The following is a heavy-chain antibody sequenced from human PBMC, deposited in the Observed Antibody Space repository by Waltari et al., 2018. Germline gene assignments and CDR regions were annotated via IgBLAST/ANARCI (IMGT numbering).Heavy chain of an antibody. D-gene: IGHD2-2*01. V-gene: IGHV3-30-3*01. Sequence: GGGVVQPGRSLRLSCAASGFTFSSYAMHWVRQAPGKGLEWVAVISYDGSNKYYADSVKGRFTISRDNSKNTLYLQMNSLRAEDTAVYYCARGRYCSSTSCQVGGYWGQGTLVTVSS. CDR2: ISYDGSNK. J-gene: IGHJ4*02. CDR3: ARGRYCSSTSCQVGGY. CDR1: GFTFSSYA.